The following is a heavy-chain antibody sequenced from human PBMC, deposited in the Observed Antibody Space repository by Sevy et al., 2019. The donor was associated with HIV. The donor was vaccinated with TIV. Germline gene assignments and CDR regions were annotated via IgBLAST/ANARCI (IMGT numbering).Heavy chain of an antibody. CDR1: GFIFSSYE. D-gene: IGHD4-17*01. J-gene: IGHJ4*02. CDR2: ISSSGSTI. Sequence: GGSLRLSCAASGFIFSSYEMNWVRQAPGKGLEWVSYISSSGSTIYYADSVKGRFTISRDNAKNSLYLQMNSLRAEDTSVYYCGPYPTAWLDYWGQGTLVTVSS. V-gene: IGHV3-48*03. CDR3: GPYPTAWLDY.